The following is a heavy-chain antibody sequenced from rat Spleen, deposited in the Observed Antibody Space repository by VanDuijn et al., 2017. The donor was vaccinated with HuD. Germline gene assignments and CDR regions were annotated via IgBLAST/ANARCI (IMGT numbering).Heavy chain of an antibody. D-gene: IGHD1-4*01. CDR3: TRDRNYPGIMDYVMDA. CDR2: TWSGRST. Sequence: EVQLKESGPGLVQPSQTLSLTCTVSGFSLTDYSVHWVRQPPGKGLEWMGVTWSGRSTAYNSALKSRQSISRNNSKSKVFLKMNSLQTEDTAIYYCTRDRNYPGIMDYVMDAWGQGASVTVSS. CDR1: GFSLTDYS. V-gene: IGHV2S63*01. J-gene: IGHJ4*01.